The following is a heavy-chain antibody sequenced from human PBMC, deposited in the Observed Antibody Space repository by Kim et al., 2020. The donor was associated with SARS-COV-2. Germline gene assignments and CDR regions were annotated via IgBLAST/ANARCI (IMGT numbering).Heavy chain of an antibody. J-gene: IGHJ5*02. CDR1: GFTFSRYV. Sequence: GGSLRLSCAASGFTFSRYVMTWVRQAPGKGLEWVASISGDSGDTYYAGSVKGRFTISRDNSKNMLYLQKNSLRGEDTAVLFCIKDWSGTYCKGDCLESWGQGTLVTVSS. CDR3: IKDWSGTYCKGDCLES. V-gene: IGHV3-23*01. D-gene: IGHD2-21*02. CDR2: ISGDSGDT.